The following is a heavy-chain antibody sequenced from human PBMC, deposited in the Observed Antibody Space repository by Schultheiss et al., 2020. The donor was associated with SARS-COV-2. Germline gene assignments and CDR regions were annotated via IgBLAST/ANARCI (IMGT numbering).Heavy chain of an antibody. CDR1: GFTFSSYG. V-gene: IGHV3-23*01. Sequence: GESLKISCAASGFTFSSYGMHWVRQAPGKGLEWVSAISGSGGSTYYADSVKGRFTISRDNSKNTLYLQMNSLRAEDTAVYYCARALGYFQHWGQGTLVTVSS. CDR3: ARALGYFQH. CDR2: ISGSGGST. J-gene: IGHJ1*01.